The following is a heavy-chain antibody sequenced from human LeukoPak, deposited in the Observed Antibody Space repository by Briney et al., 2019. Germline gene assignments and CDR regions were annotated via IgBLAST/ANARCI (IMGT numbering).Heavy chain of an antibody. CDR1: GFTFSSKW. Sequence: GGSLRLSCTASGFTFSSKWMTWVRQAPGKGLEWVSFISSSSSTVYYADSVKGRFTVSRDNAKNSLYLQMNSLRAEDTAVYYCAREAIFTSITPSDYWGQGTLVTVSS. D-gene: IGHD4-23*01. CDR2: ISSSSSTV. J-gene: IGHJ4*02. CDR3: AREAIFTSITPSDY. V-gene: IGHV3-48*01.